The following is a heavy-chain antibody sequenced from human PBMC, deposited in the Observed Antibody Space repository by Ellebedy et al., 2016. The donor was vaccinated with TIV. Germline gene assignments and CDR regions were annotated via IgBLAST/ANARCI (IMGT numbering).Heavy chain of an antibody. J-gene: IGHJ4*02. Sequence: PGGSLRLSCAASGFTFSSYSMNWVRQAPGKGLEWVASITGSSSYMFYSDSVKGRFTISRDNAKNSLYLQMNSLRAEDTAVYYCSRGIAAVMYWGQGTLVTVSS. D-gene: IGHD6-13*01. CDR3: SRGIAAVMY. CDR2: ITGSSSYM. V-gene: IGHV3-21*01. CDR1: GFTFSSYS.